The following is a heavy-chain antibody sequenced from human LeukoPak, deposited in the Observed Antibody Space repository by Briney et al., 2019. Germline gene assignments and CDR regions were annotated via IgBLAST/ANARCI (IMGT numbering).Heavy chain of an antibody. CDR1: GGSFSDYY. CDR2: IKHGGGT. V-gene: IGHV4-34*01. J-gene: IGHJ4*02. Sequence: SETLSLTCDAYGGSFSDYYWTWIRQPPGKGPEWIGEIKHGGGTNYNPSLKSRVTISLDTSKNQFSLHLKSVTAADTAVYYCARGIVLKLYAVLDSWGQGTLVTVSS. D-gene: IGHD2-8*01. CDR3: ARGIVLKLYAVLDS.